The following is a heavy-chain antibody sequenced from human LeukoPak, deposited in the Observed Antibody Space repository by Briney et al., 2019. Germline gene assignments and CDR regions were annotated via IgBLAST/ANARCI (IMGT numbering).Heavy chain of an antibody. CDR2: MDQDGTEK. D-gene: IGHD3-9*01. J-gene: IGHJ4*02. V-gene: IGHV3-7*05. Sequence: GGSLRLSCAASGFTFSTYWMSWVRQAPGKGLEWVANMDQDGTEKNYVDSVKGRFTISRDNAKNLLYVQMNSLRAEDTAVYYCVREHDWGDFDFWGQGTLVTVSS. CDR1: GFTFSTYW. CDR3: VREHDWGDFDF.